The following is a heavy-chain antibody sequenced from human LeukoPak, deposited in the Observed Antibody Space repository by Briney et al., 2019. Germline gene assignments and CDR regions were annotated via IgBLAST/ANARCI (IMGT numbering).Heavy chain of an antibody. CDR1: GFTFSNYA. D-gene: IGHD2-2*01. J-gene: IGHJ4*02. CDR2: ISGSGGSA. V-gene: IGHV3-23*01. CDR3: AREGYYCSSTSCYAYFDY. Sequence: GGSLRLSCAASGFTFSNYAMSWVRQAPGKGLEWVSAISGSGGSAYYADSVKGRFTISRDNAKNSLYLQMNSLRAEDTAVYYCAREGYYCSSTSCYAYFDYWGQGTLVTVSS.